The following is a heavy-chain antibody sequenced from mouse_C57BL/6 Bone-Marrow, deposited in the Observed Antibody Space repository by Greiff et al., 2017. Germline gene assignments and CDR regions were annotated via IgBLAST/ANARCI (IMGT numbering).Heavy chain of an antibody. CDR2: IHPNSGST. V-gene: IGHV1-64*01. Sequence: QVQLQQPGAELVKPGASVKLSCKASGYTFTSYWMHWVKQRPGQGLEWIGMIHPNSGSTNYNEKFKSKATLTVDKSSSTAYMQLSSLTSEDSAVCYFARLPYLFAYWGQGTLVTVSA. J-gene: IGHJ3*01. CDR1: GYTFTSYW. D-gene: IGHD5-5*01. CDR3: ARLPYLFAY.